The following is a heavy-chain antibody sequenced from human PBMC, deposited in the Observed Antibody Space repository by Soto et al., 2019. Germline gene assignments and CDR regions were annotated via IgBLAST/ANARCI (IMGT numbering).Heavy chain of an antibody. D-gene: IGHD1-26*01. CDR2: INPNSGGT. CDR1: GYTFTGYY. V-gene: IGHV1-2*04. Sequence: ASVKVSCKASGYTFTGYYMHWVRQAPGQGLEWMGWINPNSGGTNYAQKFQGWVTMTTDTSTSTAYMELSSLRSDDTAVYYCARDKWYRGDSYAFDIWGQGTMVTVSS. CDR3: ARDKWYRGDSYAFDI. J-gene: IGHJ3*02.